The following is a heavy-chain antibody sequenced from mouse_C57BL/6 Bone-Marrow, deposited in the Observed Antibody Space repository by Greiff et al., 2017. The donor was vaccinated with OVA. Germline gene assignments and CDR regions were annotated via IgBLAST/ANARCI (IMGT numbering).Heavy chain of an antibody. CDR2: IYPRSGNT. V-gene: IGHV1-81*01. J-gene: IGHJ1*03. D-gene: IGHD1-1*01. CDR1: GYTFTSYG. Sequence: VQLQQSGAELARPGASVTLSCKASGYTFTSYGISWVKQRTGQGLEWIGEIYPRSGNTYYNEKFKGKATLTADKSSSPAYMELRSLTSEDAAVYCWASYGGGGYFEVWGTGTTVTVSS. CDR3: ASYGGGGYFEV.